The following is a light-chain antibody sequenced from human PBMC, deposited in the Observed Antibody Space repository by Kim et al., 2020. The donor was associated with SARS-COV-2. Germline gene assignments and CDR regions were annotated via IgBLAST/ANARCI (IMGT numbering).Light chain of an antibody. J-gene: IGKJ1*01. CDR3: QQYDTYPWT. V-gene: IGKV1-5*01. CDR1: QSISIW. CDR2: DAS. Sequence: DIQMTQSPSTLSASVGDRVTITCRASQSISIWLAWYQQKPGKAPKALIYDASNLESGVPSRFSGSGSGTEFTLTISSLQPGDFATYHCQQYDTYPWTFGQGTKVDIK.